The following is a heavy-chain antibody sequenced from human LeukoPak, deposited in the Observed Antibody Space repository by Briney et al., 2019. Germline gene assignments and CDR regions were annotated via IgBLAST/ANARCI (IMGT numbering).Heavy chain of an antibody. V-gene: IGHV5-51*01. Sequence: RGESLKISCKGSGYSFTSYWIGWVRQMPGKGLEWMGIIYPGDSDTRYSPSFQGQVTISADKSISTAYLQWSSLKASDTAMYYCARLGYSGYDYRNNWFDPWGQGTLVTVSP. CDR2: IYPGDSDT. D-gene: IGHD5-12*01. J-gene: IGHJ5*02. CDR3: ARLGYSGYDYRNNWFDP. CDR1: GYSFTSYW.